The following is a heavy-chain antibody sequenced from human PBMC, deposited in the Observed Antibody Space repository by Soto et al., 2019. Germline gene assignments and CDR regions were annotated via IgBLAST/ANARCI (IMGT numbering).Heavy chain of an antibody. J-gene: IGHJ4*01. CDR3: ARRTSRAARPRYFDY. V-gene: IGHV4-34*01. D-gene: IGHD6-6*01. CDR2: INHSGST. CDR1: GGSFSGYY. Sequence: SETLSLTCAVYGGSFSGYYWSWIRQPPGKGLEWIGEINHSGSTNYNPSLKSRVTISVDTSKNQFSLKLSSVTAADTAVYYCARRTSRAARPRYFDYWGQGTLVTVSS.